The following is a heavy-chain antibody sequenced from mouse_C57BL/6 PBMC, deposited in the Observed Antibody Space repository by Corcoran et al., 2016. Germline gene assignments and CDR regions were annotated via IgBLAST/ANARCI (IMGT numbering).Heavy chain of an antibody. D-gene: IGHD2-10*02. Sequence: EVQLQQSGPELVKPGASVKISCKASGYTFTDYYMNWVKQSHGKSLEWIGDINPNNGGTSYNQKFKGKATLTVDKSSSTAYMELRSLTSEDSAVYYCARSYDYDAMDYWGQGTSVTFSS. CDR3: ARSYDYDAMDY. CDR1: GYTFTDYY. J-gene: IGHJ4*01. CDR2: INPNNGGT. V-gene: IGHV1-26*01.